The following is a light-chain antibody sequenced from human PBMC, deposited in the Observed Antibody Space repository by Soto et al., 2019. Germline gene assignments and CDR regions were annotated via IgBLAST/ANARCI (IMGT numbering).Light chain of an antibody. Sequence: ESVLTQSPGTLSLSPGERATLSCRASQSVSSSYLAWYHQKPGQAPRLLIHGASSRATGIPDMFSGRGSGTDVTLSISSLEPEDFAVYFCQQYDRSLRTFGQRTKVDI. CDR1: QSVSSSY. V-gene: IGKV3-20*01. J-gene: IGKJ1*01. CDR2: GAS. CDR3: QQYDRSLRT.